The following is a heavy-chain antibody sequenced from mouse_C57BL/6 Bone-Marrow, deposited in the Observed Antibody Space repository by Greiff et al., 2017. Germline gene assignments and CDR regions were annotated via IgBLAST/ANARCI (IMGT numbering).Heavy chain of an antibody. Sequence: QVQLKQSGAELVRPGTSVKVSCKASGYAFTNYLIEWVKQRPGQGLEWIGVINPGSGGTNYNEKFKGKATLTADKSYSTAYMQLSSLTSDDSAVYFCSGGYYGSSSYYYAMDYWGQGTSVTVSS. V-gene: IGHV1-54*01. D-gene: IGHD1-1*01. CDR3: SGGYYGSSSYYYAMDY. CDR1: GYAFTNYL. CDR2: INPGSGGT. J-gene: IGHJ4*01.